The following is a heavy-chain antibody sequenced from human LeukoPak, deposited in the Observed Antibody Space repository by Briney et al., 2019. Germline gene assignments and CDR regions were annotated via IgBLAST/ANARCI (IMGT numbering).Heavy chain of an antibody. CDR1: GGTFSSYA. J-gene: IGHJ5*02. D-gene: IGHD6-13*01. V-gene: IGHV1-69*05. CDR3: ARGAPGSSWYSRWFDP. Sequence: GASVKVSCKASGGTFSSYAISWVRQAPGQGLEWMGGIIPIFGTANYAQKFQGRVTITTDESTSTAYMELSSLRSEDTAVYYCARGAPGSSWYSRWFDPWGQGTLVTVSS. CDR2: IIPIFGTA.